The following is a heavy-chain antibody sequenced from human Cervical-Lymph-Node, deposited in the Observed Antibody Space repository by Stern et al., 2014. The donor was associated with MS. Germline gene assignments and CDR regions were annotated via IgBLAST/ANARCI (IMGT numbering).Heavy chain of an antibody. CDR2: ISYDGSNK. V-gene: IGHV3-30*18. D-gene: IGHD3-10*01. CDR1: GFTFNSHG. CDR3: AKDITMVRGAIDY. Sequence: VQLVESGGGVVQPGRSLRISCAGSGFTFNSHGIHWVRQAPGTGLEWVTVISYDGSNKYYADSVKGRFTISRDNSKNMVYLQMNTLRPEDTAMYYCAKDITMVRGAIDYWGQGALVIVS. J-gene: IGHJ4*02.